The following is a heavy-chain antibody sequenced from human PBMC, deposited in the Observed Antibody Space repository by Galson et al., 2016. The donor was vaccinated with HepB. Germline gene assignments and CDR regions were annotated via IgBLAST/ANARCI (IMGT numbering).Heavy chain of an antibody. D-gene: IGHD6-19*01. CDR1: GGTFSIYA. Sequence: SVKVSCKASGGTFSIYAISWVRQAPGQGLEWVGGIIPIFGTANYAQKFQGRVTITADKSTSTAYMELTSLRSEDTAVYYCARGYTSGCYWFDPWGQGALVTVSS. CDR2: IIPIFGTA. CDR3: ARGYTSGCYWFDP. V-gene: IGHV1-69*06. J-gene: IGHJ5*02.